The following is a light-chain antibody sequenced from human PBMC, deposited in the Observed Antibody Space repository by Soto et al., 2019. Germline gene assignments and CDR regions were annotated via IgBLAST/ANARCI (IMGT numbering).Light chain of an antibody. CDR2: DNN. CDR3: GAWDDSLSGVV. J-gene: IGLJ3*02. Sequence: QSVLTQPPSVSAAPRQKVTISCSGSSSNIGNHDVSWYQQLPGTAPKLHIYDNNKRPSGITDRFSGSKSGTSATLGITGLQTGDEADYYCGAWDDSLSGVVFGGVTKLTVL. CDR1: SSNIGNHD. V-gene: IGLV1-51*01.